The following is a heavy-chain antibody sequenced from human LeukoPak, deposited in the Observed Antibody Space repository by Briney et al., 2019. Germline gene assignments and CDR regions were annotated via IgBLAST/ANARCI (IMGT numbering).Heavy chain of an antibody. D-gene: IGHD1-20*01. CDR2: IKSDGITI. CDR1: GFTFSNYM. CDR3: LRDLNWSLDQ. V-gene: IGHV3-74*01. J-gene: IGHJ4*02. Sequence: GGSLRLSCAASGFTFSNYMMHWVRQAPGKGLVWVSRIKSDGITITYADSVEGRFTISRDNAKNTLYLQMNSLRAEDTAVYYCLRDLNWSLDQWGQGTLATVSS.